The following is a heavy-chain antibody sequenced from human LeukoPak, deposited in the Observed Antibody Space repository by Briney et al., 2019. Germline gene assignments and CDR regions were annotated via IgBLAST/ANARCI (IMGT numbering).Heavy chain of an antibody. D-gene: IGHD2-21*02. CDR2: ISSSSSYI. V-gene: IGHV3-21*01. Sequence: GGSLRLSCAASGFTFSGYSMNWVRQAPGKGLEWVSSISSSSSYIYYADSVKGRFTISRDNAKNSLYLQMNSLRAEDTAVYYCARALRGVAGDYYFDYWGQGTLVTVSS. J-gene: IGHJ4*02. CDR3: ARALRGVAGDYYFDY. CDR1: GFTFSGYS.